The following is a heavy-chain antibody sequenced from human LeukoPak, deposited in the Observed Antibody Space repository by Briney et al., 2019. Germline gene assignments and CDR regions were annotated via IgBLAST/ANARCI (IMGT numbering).Heavy chain of an antibody. CDR2: IYYSGST. CDR3: ARVPTVTYYYYYGMDV. CDR1: GGSISSYY. D-gene: IGHD4-11*01. V-gene: IGHV4-59*01. Sequence: SETLSLTCIVSGGSISSYYWSWIRQPPGKGLEWIGYIYYSGSTNYNPSLKSRVTISVDTSKNQFSLKLSSVTAADTAVYYCARVPTVTYYYYYGMDVWGQGTTVTVSS. J-gene: IGHJ6*02.